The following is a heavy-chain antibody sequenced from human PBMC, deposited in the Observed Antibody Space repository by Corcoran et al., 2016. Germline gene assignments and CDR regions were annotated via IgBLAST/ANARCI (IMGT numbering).Heavy chain of an antibody. CDR3: ARGAVRGDTYYYYYGMDV. Sequence: QVQLVQSGAEVKKPGASVKVSCKASGYTFTSYYMHWVRQAPGQGLEWMGIIHPSGGSTSYAQKFQGRVTMTRDTSTSTVYMELSSLRSEDTAVYYCARGAVRGDTYYYYYGMDVWGQGTTVTVSS. CDR1: GYTFTSYY. D-gene: IGHD3-10*01. J-gene: IGHJ6*02. V-gene: IGHV1-46*01. CDR2: IHPSGGST.